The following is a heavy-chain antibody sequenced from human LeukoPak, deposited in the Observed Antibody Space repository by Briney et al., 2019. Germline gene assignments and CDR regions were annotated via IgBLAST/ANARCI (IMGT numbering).Heavy chain of an antibody. D-gene: IGHD3-3*01. CDR2: TYYRSTWYN. Sequence: SQTLSLTCAISGDSVSSNSAAWNWIRQSPSRGLEWRGRTYYRSTWYNDYAVSVKSRITINPDTSKNQFSLQLNSVTPEDTAVYYCARAHDFWSATEGAYDYWGQGTLVTVSS. CDR3: ARAHDFWSATEGAYDY. CDR1: GDSVSSNSAA. V-gene: IGHV6-1*01. J-gene: IGHJ4*02.